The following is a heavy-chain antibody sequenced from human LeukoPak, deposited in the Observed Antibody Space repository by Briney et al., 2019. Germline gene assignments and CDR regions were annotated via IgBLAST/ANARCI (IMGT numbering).Heavy chain of an antibody. CDR1: GGSISSSSYY. CDR2: IYYSGST. D-gene: IGHD3-22*01. J-gene: IGHJ4*02. V-gene: IGHV4-39*01. CDR3: ARAGYYPHPFDY. Sequence: PSETLSLTCTVSGGSISSSSYYWGWIRQPPGKGLEWIGSIYYSGSTYYNPPLKSRVTTSVDTSKNQFSLKLSSVTAADTAVYYCARAGYYPHPFDYWGQGTLVTVSS.